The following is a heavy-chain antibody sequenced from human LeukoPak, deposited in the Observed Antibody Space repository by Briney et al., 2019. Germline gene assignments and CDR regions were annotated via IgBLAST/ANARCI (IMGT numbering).Heavy chain of an antibody. J-gene: IGHJ3*02. Sequence: GGSLRLSCATSGFIFSNYAVNWVRQAPGKGLEWVSIISGSGDTTYYADSVKGRFTISRDNSKNTLYLQMNSLRAEDTAVYCVKDGAGDFGIDAFHMWGQGTMVTVSS. V-gene: IGHV3-23*01. CDR3: VKDGAGDFGIDAFHM. D-gene: IGHD3-16*01. CDR1: GFIFSNYA. CDR2: ISGSGDTT.